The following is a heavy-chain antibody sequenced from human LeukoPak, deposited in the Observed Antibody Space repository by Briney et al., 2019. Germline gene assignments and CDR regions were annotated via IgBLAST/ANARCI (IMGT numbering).Heavy chain of an antibody. V-gene: IGHV4-59*01. CDR3: ARAKLRNWFDP. Sequence: SETLSLTCTVSGGSISGYSWSWIRQPPGKGLECIGYIYYSGSTNYNPSLKSRVTMSADTSKNQFSLSLSSVTAADTAVYYCARAKLRNWFDPWGQGTLVTVSS. D-gene: IGHD1-1*01. CDR1: GGSISGYS. J-gene: IGHJ5*02. CDR2: IYYSGST.